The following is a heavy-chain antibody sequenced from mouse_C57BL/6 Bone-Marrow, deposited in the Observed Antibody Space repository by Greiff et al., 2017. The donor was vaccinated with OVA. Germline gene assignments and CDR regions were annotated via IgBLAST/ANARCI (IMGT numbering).Heavy chain of an antibody. D-gene: IGHD2-4*01. J-gene: IGHJ3*01. CDR1: GYTFTDYY. V-gene: IGHV1-26*01. CDR3: ARLGYDYDVPWFAY. Sequence: VQLQQSGPELVKPGASVKISCKASGYTFTDYYMNWVKQSHGKSLEWIGDINPNNGGTSYNQKFKGKATLTVDKSSSTAYMELRSLTSEDSAVYYCARLGYDYDVPWFAYWGQGTLVTVSA. CDR2: INPNNGGT.